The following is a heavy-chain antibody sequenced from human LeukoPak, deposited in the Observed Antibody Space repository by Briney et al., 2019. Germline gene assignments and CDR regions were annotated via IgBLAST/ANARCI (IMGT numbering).Heavy chain of an antibody. CDR2: ISGSGGST. Sequence: PGGSLRLSCAASGFTFSSYAMSWVRQAPGKGLEWVSAISGSGGSTYYADSVKGRFTISRDNSKNTLYLQMNGLRVEDTAGYYCARDPGAFPYFFDSWGQGTLVTVSS. CDR3: ARDPGAFPYFFDS. J-gene: IGHJ4*02. CDR1: GFTFSSYA. V-gene: IGHV3-23*01. D-gene: IGHD4/OR15-4a*01.